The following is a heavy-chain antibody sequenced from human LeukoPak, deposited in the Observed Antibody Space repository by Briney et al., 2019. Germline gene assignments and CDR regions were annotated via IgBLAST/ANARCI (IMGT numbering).Heavy chain of an antibody. CDR2: IRYDGSST. J-gene: IGHJ6*03. D-gene: IGHD2-15*01. Sequence: GGSLRLSCAASGFTFSSYEMNWVRQAPGKGLEWVAFIRYDGSSTYYADSVKGRFTISRDNSKNTLYLQMNSLRAEDTAIYYCAKNGDRGAYCSGGSCYPYFYYYMDVWGKGTTVTISS. CDR3: AKNGDRGAYCSGGSCYPYFYYYMDV. CDR1: GFTFSSYE. V-gene: IGHV3-30*02.